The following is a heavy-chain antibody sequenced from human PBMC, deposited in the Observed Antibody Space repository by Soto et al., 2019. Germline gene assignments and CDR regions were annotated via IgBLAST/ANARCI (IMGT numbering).Heavy chain of an antibody. CDR1: GYTFTSYA. CDR2: ISTQNGNT. D-gene: IGHD2-15*01. V-gene: IGHV1-18*01. CDR3: AINNLSSTGSSFDY. J-gene: IGHJ4*02. Sequence: ASVKVSCKASGYTFTSYALSWVRQAPGQGLEWMGWISTQNGNTNYAQKLQGRVTMTTDTSTSTAYMELRSLRSDDTAVYYCAINNLSSTGSSFDYWGQGTLVTVSS.